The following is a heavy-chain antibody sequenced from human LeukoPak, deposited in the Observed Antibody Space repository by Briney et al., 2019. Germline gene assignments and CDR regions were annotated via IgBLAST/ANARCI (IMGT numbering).Heavy chain of an antibody. CDR3: ARDGRPSGDIVVVVAATGGFDY. V-gene: IGHV1-2*02. D-gene: IGHD2-15*01. Sequence: ASVKVSCKASGYTFTGYYMHWVRQAPGQGLEWMGWINPDSGGTNYARKFQGRVTMTRDTSISTAYMELSRLRSDDTAVYYCARDGRPSGDIVVVVAATGGFDYWGQGTLVTVSS. CDR2: INPDSGGT. J-gene: IGHJ4*02. CDR1: GYTFTGYY.